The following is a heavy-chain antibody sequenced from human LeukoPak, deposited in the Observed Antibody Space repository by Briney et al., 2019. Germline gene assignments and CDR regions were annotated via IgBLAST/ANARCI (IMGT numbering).Heavy chain of an antibody. CDR1: GFTFSTYA. V-gene: IGHV3-23*01. CDR2: ISGSGGST. Sequence: QPGGSLRLSCAASGFTFSTYAMSWVRQAPGKGLEWVSAISGSGGSTYYADSVKGRFTISRDNSKNTLHLQMNSLRAEDTAVYYCAKELWLASCFDYWGQGTLVTVSS. CDR3: AKELWLASCFDY. J-gene: IGHJ4*02. D-gene: IGHD6-19*01.